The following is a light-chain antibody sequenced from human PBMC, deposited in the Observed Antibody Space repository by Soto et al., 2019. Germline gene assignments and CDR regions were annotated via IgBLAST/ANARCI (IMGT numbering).Light chain of an antibody. Sequence: DIVMTQSPDSLAVSLGERATIKCKSSQTVLSSSNNRNYLVWYQQKSGQPPKLLIYWSSTRASGVPDRFTGSGSGTDFTLTISNIQAEDVGIYYCHQHYDLPTFGQGTRLE. V-gene: IGKV4-1*01. CDR1: QTVLSSSNNRNY. J-gene: IGKJ5*01. CDR2: WSS. CDR3: HQHYDLPT.